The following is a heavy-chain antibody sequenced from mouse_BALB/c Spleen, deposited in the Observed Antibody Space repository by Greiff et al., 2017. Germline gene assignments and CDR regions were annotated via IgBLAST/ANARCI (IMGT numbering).Heavy chain of an antibody. CDR3: VRDRGGYWYFDV. Sequence: VQGVESGPGLVAPSQSLSITCTVSGFSLTSYDISWIRQPPGKGLEWLGVIWTGGGTNYNSAFMSRLSISKDNSKSQVFLKMNSLQTDDTAIYYCVRDRGGYWYFDVWGAGTTVTVSS. V-gene: IGHV2-9-2*01. CDR1: GFSLTSYD. J-gene: IGHJ1*01. CDR2: IWTGGGT.